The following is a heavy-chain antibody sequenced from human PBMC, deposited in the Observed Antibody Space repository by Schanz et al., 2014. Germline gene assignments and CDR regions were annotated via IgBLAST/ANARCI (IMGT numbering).Heavy chain of an antibody. Sequence: QVQLVESGGGVVQPGRSLRLSCAVSGFTVSDHYMDWVRQAPGQGLEKVAVTSTDGTKTYYAASVRGRFTISRDNSKNTVYLQMNSLRSEDTAVYYCTRDRGALINHNDALDLWGQGTMVSVSS. CDR3: TRDRGALINHNDALDL. V-gene: IGHV3-30*03. J-gene: IGHJ3*01. CDR2: TSTDGTKT. D-gene: IGHD3-16*01. CDR1: GFTVSDHY.